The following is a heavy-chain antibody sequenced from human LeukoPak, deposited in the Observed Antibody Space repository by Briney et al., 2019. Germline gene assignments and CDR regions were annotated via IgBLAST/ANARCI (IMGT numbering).Heavy chain of an antibody. V-gene: IGHV3-64*01. CDR3: ARASGYCGGDCYSPYFDY. D-gene: IGHD2-21*02. CDR2: ISSNGGST. Sequence: PGGSLRLSCAASGFTFSSYAMHWVRQAPGKGLEYVSAISSNGGSTYYANSVKGRFTISRDNSKNTLYLQMGSLRAEDMAVYYCARASGYCGGDCYSPYFDYWGQGTLVTVSS. J-gene: IGHJ4*02. CDR1: GFTFSSYA.